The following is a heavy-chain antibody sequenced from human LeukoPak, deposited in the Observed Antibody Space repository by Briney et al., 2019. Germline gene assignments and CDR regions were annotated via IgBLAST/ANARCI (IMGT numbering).Heavy chain of an antibody. CDR1: GFTFSSYW. V-gene: IGHV3-7*01. CDR2: IKEDGSDK. D-gene: IGHD5-24*01. J-gene: IGHJ4*02. CDR3: ARDRGWLTFDY. Sequence: PGGSLRLSCAASGFTFSSYWMTWVRQAPGKGLEFVANIKEDGSDKYYVDSVKGRFTISRDNAKNSLYLRMNGLRAEDTAVYYCARDRGWLTFDYWGQGTLVTVSS.